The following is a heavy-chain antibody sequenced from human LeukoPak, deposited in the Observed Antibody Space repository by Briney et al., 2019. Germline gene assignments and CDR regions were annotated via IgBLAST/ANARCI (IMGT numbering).Heavy chain of an antibody. CDR1: GGSISSGGYS. J-gene: IGHJ4*02. D-gene: IGHD1-26*01. V-gene: IGHV4-30-2*01. Sequence: SQTLSLTCAVSGGSISSGGYSWSWIRQPPGKGLEWIGYIYHSGSTNYNPSLKSRVTISVDKSKNQFSLKLNSVTAADTAVYYCARGGSYSGSGRDYWGQGTLVTVSS. CDR2: IYHSGST. CDR3: ARGGSYSGSGRDY.